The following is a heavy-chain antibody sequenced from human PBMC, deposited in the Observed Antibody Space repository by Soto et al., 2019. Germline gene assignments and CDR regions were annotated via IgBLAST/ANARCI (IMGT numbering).Heavy chain of an antibody. J-gene: IGHJ5*02. CDR3: AKDVRAIGSSETYGWFDP. V-gene: IGHV3-23*01. D-gene: IGHD3-10*01. CDR1: GFTFRNYG. Sequence: GGSLRLSCTASGFTFRNYGMGWFRQAPGKGLDWVSSISGSGASTYYADSVKGRFTISRDNSKNTLFLQVNSLRAEDTALYYCAKDVRAIGSSETYGWFDPWGQGTLVTVSS. CDR2: ISGSGAST.